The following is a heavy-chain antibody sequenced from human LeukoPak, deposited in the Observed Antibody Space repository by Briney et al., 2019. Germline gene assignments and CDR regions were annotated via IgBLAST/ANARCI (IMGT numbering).Heavy chain of an antibody. V-gene: IGHV3-48*03. D-gene: IGHD3-16*01. J-gene: IGHJ4*02. CDR2: ISNIGDII. CDR1: GFTFSNYE. Sequence: PGGSLRLSCAASGFTFSNYEMNWVRQAPGKGLEWISHISNIGDIIHYADSVEGRFTISRDNAKNSLYLQMNSLRAEDTAVYYCARDPGFGALDYWGQGTLVTVSS. CDR3: ARDPGFGALDY.